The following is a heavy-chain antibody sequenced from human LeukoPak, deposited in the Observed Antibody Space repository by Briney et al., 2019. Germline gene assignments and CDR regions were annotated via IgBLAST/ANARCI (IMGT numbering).Heavy chain of an antibody. V-gene: IGHV4-34*01. CDR1: GGSFSGYY. CDR3: ARGTKSRTDY. Sequence: PSETLSLTCAVYGGSFSGYYWSWIRQPPGKGLEWIGEINHSGSTNYNPSLKSRVTISVDTSKNQFSLKLSSVTAADTAVYYCARGTKSRTDYWGQGILVTVSS. CDR2: INHSGST. J-gene: IGHJ4*02.